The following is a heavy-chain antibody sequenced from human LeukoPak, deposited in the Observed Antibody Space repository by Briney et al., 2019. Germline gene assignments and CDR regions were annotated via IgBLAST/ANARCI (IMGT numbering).Heavy chain of an antibody. J-gene: IGHJ4*02. CDR2: INHSGST. CDR3: ARERDSSGYYYRGFGIDY. CDR1: GGSFSGYY. V-gene: IGHV4-34*01. Sequence: SETLSLTCAVYGGSFSGYYWSWIRQPPGKGLEWIGEINHSGSTNYNPSLKSRVTISVDTSKNPFSLKLSSVTAADTAVYYCARERDSSGYYYRGFGIDYWGQGTLVTVSS. D-gene: IGHD3-22*01.